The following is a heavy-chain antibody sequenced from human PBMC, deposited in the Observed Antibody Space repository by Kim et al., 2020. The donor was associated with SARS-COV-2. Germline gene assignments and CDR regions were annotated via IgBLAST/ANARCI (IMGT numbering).Heavy chain of an antibody. CDR1: GYSFSDQW. D-gene: IGHD3-16*01. CDR2: IDLRDSYT. CDR3: VGRPDYDY. J-gene: IGHJ4*02. Sequence: GESLKISCKGSGYSFSDQWITWVRQVPGKGLEWMGRIDLRDSYTTYSPSFKGHFTISADKSITTAYLQWSSLKASDTAIYYCVGRPDYDYWGQGTLVTVS. V-gene: IGHV5-10-1*01.